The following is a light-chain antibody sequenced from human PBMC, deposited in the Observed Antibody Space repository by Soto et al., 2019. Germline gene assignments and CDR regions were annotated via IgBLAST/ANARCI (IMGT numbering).Light chain of an antibody. CDR2: IAS. J-gene: IGKJ5*01. CDR3: QQFNSYPIT. Sequence: ALQLTQSPSSLSAFVGDRVTITCRASQGITSALAWYQQKPGKAPKLLISIASSLESGVPSRFSGSGSGTDFTLTISSLQPEDFATYFCQQFNSYPITFGQGTRLEIK. V-gene: IGKV1-13*02. CDR1: QGITSA.